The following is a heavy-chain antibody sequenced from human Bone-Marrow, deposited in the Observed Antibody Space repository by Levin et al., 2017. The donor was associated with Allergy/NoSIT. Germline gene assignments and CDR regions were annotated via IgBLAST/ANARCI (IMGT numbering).Heavy chain of an antibody. Sequence: GGSLRLSCAASGFTFSSYWMSWVRQAPGKGLEWVANIKQDGSEKYYVDSVKGRFTISRDNAKNSLYLQMNSLRAEDTAVYYCARDRKYYGSGSYYPPYYYYGMDVWGQGTTVTVSS. CDR2: IKQDGSEK. CDR1: GFTFSSYW. D-gene: IGHD3-10*01. J-gene: IGHJ6*02. V-gene: IGHV3-7*01. CDR3: ARDRKYYGSGSYYPPYYYYGMDV.